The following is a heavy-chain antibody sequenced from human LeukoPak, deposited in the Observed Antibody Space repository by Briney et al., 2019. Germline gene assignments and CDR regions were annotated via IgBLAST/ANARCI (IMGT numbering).Heavy chain of an antibody. Sequence: GGSLRLSCTASGFTFGDYAMSWVRQAPGKGMEWVGFIRSKAYGGTTEYAASVKGRFTISRDDSKSIAYLQMNSLKTEDTAVYYCTTTYGDYVGYWGQGTLVTVSS. J-gene: IGHJ4*02. V-gene: IGHV3-49*04. CDR1: GFTFGDYA. D-gene: IGHD4-17*01. CDR3: TTTYGDYVGY. CDR2: IRSKAYGGTT.